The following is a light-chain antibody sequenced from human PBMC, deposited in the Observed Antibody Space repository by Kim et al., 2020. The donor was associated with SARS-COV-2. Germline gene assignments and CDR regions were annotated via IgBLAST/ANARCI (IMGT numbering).Light chain of an antibody. V-gene: IGLV2-8*01. CDR1: GSDFGGYKY. CDR2: EVS. J-gene: IGLJ2*01. CDR3: SSFADGDKLV. Sequence: QSALTQPPSASESRGLSVTISCTATGSDFGGYKYVSWYQQRPGKAPRLLLYEVSKRPSGVPDRFSGSKSGNAASLTVSRLQDDDEADYYCSSFADGDKLVFGGGTRLAVL.